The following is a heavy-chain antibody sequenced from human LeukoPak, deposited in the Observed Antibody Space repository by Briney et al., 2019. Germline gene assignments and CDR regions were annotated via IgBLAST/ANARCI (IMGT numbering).Heavy chain of an antibody. Sequence: PGGSLRLSCAASGFTFSSYAMSWVRQAPGKGLEWVSAISGSGGSTYYADSVKGRFTISRDNSKNTLYLQMNSQRADDTAVYYFAKARVGAPIPRGFDYWGQGTLVTVSS. D-gene: IGHD1-26*01. CDR1: GFTFSSYA. CDR2: ISGSGGST. CDR3: AKARVGAPIPRGFDY. V-gene: IGHV3-23*01. J-gene: IGHJ4*02.